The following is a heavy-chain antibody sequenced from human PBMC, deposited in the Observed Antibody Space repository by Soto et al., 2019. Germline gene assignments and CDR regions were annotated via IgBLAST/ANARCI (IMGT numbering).Heavy chain of an antibody. D-gene: IGHD1-1*01. CDR2: IYTSGST. V-gene: IGHV4-4*07. CDR1: GGSISSYY. Sequence: SETLSLTCTVSGGSISSYYWSWIRQPAGKGLEWIGRIYTSGSTNYNPSLKSRVTMSVDTSKNQFSLKLSSVTAADTAVYYCARDRPLWKGYYGMDVRSKGTNVTVSS. J-gene: IGHJ6*04. CDR3: ARDRPLWKGYYGMDV.